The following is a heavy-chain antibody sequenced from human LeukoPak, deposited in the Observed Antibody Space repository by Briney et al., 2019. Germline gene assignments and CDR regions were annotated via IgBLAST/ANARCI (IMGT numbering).Heavy chain of an antibody. CDR3: ARLSSHYGDYKVDP. CDR1: GYIFISYA. V-gene: IGHV1-3*03. Sequence: GASVKVSCKASGYIFISYAMHWVRQAPGQRLEWMGSINAGTGNTKYSQEFQGRVTMTRDTSISTAYMELSSLRSEDTAVYYCARLSSHYGDYKVDPWGQGTLVTVSS. J-gene: IGHJ5*02. D-gene: IGHD4-17*01. CDR2: INAGTGNT.